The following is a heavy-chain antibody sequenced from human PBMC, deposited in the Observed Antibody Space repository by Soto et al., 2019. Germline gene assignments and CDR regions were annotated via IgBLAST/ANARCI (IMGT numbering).Heavy chain of an antibody. Sequence: GGSLRLSCASSGLTFRSYAMSWVRQAPGKGLEWVSAISGSGGSTYYADSVKVRFTISRDNSKNTLYLQMNSLRAEDTAVYYCAKEHSSPHYFDYWGQGTLVTVSS. CDR1: GLTFRSYA. CDR3: AKEHSSPHYFDY. D-gene: IGHD6-13*01. V-gene: IGHV3-23*01. J-gene: IGHJ4*02. CDR2: ISGSGGST.